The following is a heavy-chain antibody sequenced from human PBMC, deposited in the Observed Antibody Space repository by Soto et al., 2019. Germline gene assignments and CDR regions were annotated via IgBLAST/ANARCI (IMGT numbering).Heavy chain of an antibody. CDR3: ARSPNYDFWSGYYKGDPDY. V-gene: IGHV4-39*01. CDR2: IYYSGST. Sequence: SETLSLTCTVSGGSISSSSYYWGWIRQPPGKGLEWIGSIYYSGSTYYNPSLKSRVTISVDTSKNQFSLKLSSVTAADTAVYYCARSPNYDFWSGYYKGDPDYWGQGTLVTVSS. J-gene: IGHJ4*02. CDR1: GGSISSSSYY. D-gene: IGHD3-3*01.